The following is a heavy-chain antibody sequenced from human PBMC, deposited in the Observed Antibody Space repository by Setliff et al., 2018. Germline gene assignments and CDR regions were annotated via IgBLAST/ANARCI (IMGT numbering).Heavy chain of an antibody. V-gene: IGHV3-23*01. J-gene: IGHJ6*02. D-gene: IGHD3-10*01. CDR3: ARDGVFYAMDV. CDR2: ITVSGHTT. Sequence: PGGSLRLSCAASAFTFNKYAVTWLRQAPGKGLEWVSFITVSGHTTYADSVEGRFSISRDNSRNTLYLQMNSLRAEDTALYYCARDGVFYAMDVWGRGTTVTVSS. CDR1: AFTFNKYA.